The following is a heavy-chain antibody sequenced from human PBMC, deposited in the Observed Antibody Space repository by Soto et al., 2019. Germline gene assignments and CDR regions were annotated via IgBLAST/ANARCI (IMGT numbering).Heavy chain of an antibody. D-gene: IGHD2-15*01. V-gene: IGHV1-18*01. CDR3: ARTSVSAATVVGWFDH. Sequence: ASVKVSCKASGYTFTSYGISWVRQAPGQGREWMGWISAYNGNTNYAQKLQGRVTMTTDTSTSTAYMELRSLRSDDTAVYYCARTSVSAATVVGWFDHWGQGTQVTVSS. CDR1: GYTFTSYG. J-gene: IGHJ5*02. CDR2: ISAYNGNT.